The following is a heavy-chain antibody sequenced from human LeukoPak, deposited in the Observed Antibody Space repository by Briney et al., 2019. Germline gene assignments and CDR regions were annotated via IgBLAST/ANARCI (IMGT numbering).Heavy chain of an antibody. J-gene: IGHJ6*02. CDR2: ISYDENDK. D-gene: IGHD4-23*01. V-gene: IGHV3-30*18. CDR1: GFTFSTYG. Sequence: EGSLRLSCAASGFTFSTYGMHWVRQAPGKGLEWVAVISYDENDKYYADSVKGRFTISRDNSKNTLYLQMNSLRAEDTAVYYCAKDRSVVTGRLYYFYGMDVWGQGTTVTVSS. CDR3: AKDRSVVTGRLYYFYGMDV.